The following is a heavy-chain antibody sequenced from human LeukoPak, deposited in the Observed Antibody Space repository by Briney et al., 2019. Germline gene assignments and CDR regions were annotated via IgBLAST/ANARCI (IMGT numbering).Heavy chain of an antibody. CDR3: ARRGHYSDYFDY. Sequence: GGSLRLSCAASGFTFSSYIMNWVRQAPGKGLEWVSSISGSGSYITYADSVKGRFTISRDNAKNSLYLQMNSLRAEDTAVYYCARRGHYSDYFDYWGQGTLVTVSS. D-gene: IGHD4-11*01. J-gene: IGHJ4*02. V-gene: IGHV3-21*01. CDR1: GFTFSSYI. CDR2: ISGSGSYI.